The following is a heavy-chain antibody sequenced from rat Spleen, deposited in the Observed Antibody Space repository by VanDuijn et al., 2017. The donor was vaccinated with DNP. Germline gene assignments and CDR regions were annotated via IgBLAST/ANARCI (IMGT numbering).Heavy chain of an antibody. V-gene: IGHV2-32*01. CDR2: IWSEGGT. CDR3: AALRTHFLEY. J-gene: IGHJ2*01. CDR1: GISLTSAN. Sequence: QVQLEESGPGLVQPSQTLSLTCTVSGISLTSANVHWVRQPPGKGLEWMGLIWSEGGTSANSALKSRLTITRDTSKGQVFLKMSSLQSEDTATYCCAALRTHFLEYWGQGVMVTVSS.